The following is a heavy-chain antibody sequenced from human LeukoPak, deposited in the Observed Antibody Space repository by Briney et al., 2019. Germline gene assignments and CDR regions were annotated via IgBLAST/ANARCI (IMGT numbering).Heavy chain of an antibody. V-gene: IGHV3-23*01. Sequence: GGSLRLSCAVSGFTFSSYVMSWVSQAPGKGLEWVSAISGSGGSTYYADSVKGRFTISRDNSKNTLYLQMNSLRADDTAVYYCAKCILTGYYKGYMDVWGKGTTVTISS. J-gene: IGHJ6*03. CDR2: ISGSGGST. CDR3: AKCILTGYYKGYMDV. D-gene: IGHD3-9*01. CDR1: GFTFSSYV.